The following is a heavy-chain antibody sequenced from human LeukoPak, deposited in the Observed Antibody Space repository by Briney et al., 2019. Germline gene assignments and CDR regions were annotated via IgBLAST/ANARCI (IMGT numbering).Heavy chain of an antibody. V-gene: IGHV4-34*01. CDR2: IDHSGTI. J-gene: IGHJ5*01. CDR1: GASFSYDY. CDR3: AKGVWAPRFDS. Sequence: SETLSLTCAVYGASFSYDYWSWIRQAPGKGLEWIGEIDHSGTITYNPSLKSRVTISAEKSKSQFSLRLTSVTAADTAVYYCAKGVWAPRFDSWGQGTLVTVSS. D-gene: IGHD7-27*01.